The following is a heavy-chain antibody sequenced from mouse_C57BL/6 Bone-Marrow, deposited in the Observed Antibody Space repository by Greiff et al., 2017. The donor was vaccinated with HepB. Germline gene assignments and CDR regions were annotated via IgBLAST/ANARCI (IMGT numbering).Heavy chain of an antibody. CDR2: SRNKANDYTT. D-gene: IGHD1-1*01. V-gene: IGHV7-1*01. CDR3: ARDAGKGYAMDY. CDR1: GFTFSDFY. Sequence: EVHLVESGGGLVQSGRSLRLSCATSGFTFSDFYMEWVRQAPGKGLEWIAASRNKANDYTTEYSASVKGRFIVSRDTSQSILYLQMNALRAEDTAIYYCARDAGKGYAMDYWGQGTSVTVSS. J-gene: IGHJ4*01.